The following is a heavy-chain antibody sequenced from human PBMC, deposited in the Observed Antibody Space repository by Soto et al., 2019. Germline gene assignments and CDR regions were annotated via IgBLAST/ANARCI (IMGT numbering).Heavy chain of an antibody. CDR3: APLSVSLSGPYGIHV. D-gene: IGHD2-15*01. J-gene: IGHJ6*02. V-gene: IGHV4-39*01. CDR1: GYSVSSRDYY. Sequence: PSETLSLTCSVSGYSVSSRDYYWAWIRQPPGKGLEWIGSMLYSGLTYYNPSLKSRVTLSVDTSKNQFSVRLNSVTASDTAVYSCAPLSVSLSGPYGIHVWGQGTTVTVSS. CDR2: MLYSGLT.